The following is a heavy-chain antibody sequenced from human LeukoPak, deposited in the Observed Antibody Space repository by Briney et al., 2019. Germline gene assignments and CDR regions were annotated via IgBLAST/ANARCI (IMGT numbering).Heavy chain of an antibody. CDR2: ISHIGST. CDR3: ARFILTGYSLDY. V-gene: IGHV4-31*01. CDR1: GGSISSDDYY. Sequence: SQTLSLTCTVSGGSISSDDYYWSWIRQLPGKGLEWIGYISHIGSTYYNPSLKGPVSISVDTSKNQFSLNVISVTAADTAVYYCARFILTGYSLDYWGQGTLVTVSS. J-gene: IGHJ4*02. D-gene: IGHD3-9*01.